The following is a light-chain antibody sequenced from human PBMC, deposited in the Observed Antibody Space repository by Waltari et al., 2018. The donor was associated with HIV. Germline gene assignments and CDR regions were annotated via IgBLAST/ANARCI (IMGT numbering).Light chain of an antibody. V-gene: IGLV2-14*01. CDR1: LTYVGCYYY. CDR2: EVS. CDR3: SSYTSSSTVV. J-gene: IGLJ2*01. Sequence: QCGLTQPDPEPGPPGLSTTILSTVPLTYVGCYYYCPCYQQHPGKSPKLMIYEVSNRPSGVAKGCSGAKSGNTASLTISELQAEDEADYYCSSYTSSSTVVFGGGTKLTVL.